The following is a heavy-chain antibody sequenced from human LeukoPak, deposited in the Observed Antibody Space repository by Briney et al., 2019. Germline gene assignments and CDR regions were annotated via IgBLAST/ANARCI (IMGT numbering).Heavy chain of an antibody. CDR2: ISYDGSNK. CDR1: GFTFSSYA. D-gene: IGHD2-15*01. V-gene: IGHV3-30-3*01. Sequence: GGSLRLSCAASGFTFSSYAMHWVRQAPGKGLEWVAVISYDGSNKYYADSVKGRFTISRDDSKNTLYLQMNSLRAEDTAVYYCASSDIGYCSGGSCPNYFDYWGQGTLVTVSS. J-gene: IGHJ4*02. CDR3: ASSDIGYCSGGSCPNYFDY.